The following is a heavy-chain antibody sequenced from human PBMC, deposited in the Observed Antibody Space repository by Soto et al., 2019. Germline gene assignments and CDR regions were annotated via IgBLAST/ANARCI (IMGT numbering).Heavy chain of an antibody. CDR2: INAGKGDI. J-gene: IGHJ4*02. V-gene: IGHV1-3*01. CDR3: ARGAMEFDY. Sequence: QVQLVQSGAEVKKPGASVKVSCKASGYTFINYAVHWVRQAPGQRLKWMGWINAGKGDIKFSQKFQGRVTFIRDASANTVYMELSSLRSEDTAVYYCARGAMEFDYWGQGTPVTVSS. D-gene: IGHD1-1*01. CDR1: GYTFINYA.